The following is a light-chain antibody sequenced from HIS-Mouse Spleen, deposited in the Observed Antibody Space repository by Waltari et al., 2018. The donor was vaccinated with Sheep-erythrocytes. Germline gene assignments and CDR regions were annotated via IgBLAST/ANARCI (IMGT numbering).Light chain of an antibody. CDR2: AAS. CDR1: QSISSY. V-gene: IGKV1-39*01. J-gene: IGKJ4*01. CDR3: QQSYSTPPLT. Sequence: DIQMTQSPSSLSASVGDRVTITCRASQSISSYLNWYQQKPGKAPKLLIYAASSLQSGVPSRFSGSGSGTEFTLTISSLQPEDVATYYCQQSYSTPPLTFGGGTKVEIK.